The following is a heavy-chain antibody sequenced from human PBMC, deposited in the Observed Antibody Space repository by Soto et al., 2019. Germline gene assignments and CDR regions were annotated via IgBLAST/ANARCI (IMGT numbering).Heavy chain of an antibody. J-gene: IGHJ5*02. Sequence: QVTLKESGPVLVKPTETLTLTCTVSGFSLSNARMGVSWIRQPPGKALEWLAHIFSNDEKSYSTSLKSRLTNAKNTPKSQVVHTMTNIDPVDTATYYSARIIVLVPAAINGWFDPWGQGTLVTVSS. V-gene: IGHV2-26*01. CDR3: ARIIVLVPAAINGWFDP. CDR2: IFSNDEK. CDR1: GFSLSNARMG. D-gene: IGHD2-2*01.